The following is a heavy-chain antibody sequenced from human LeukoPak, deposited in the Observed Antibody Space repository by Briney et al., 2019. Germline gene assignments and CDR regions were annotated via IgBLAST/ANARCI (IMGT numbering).Heavy chain of an antibody. V-gene: IGHV1-18*01. CDR3: ARDLKRGYSSGRYSWGTGSSNDY. D-gene: IGHD6-19*01. J-gene: IGHJ4*02. Sequence: ASVKVSCKASGYTFTSYGISWVGQAPGQGLEWMGWISVYNGNTNYAQQKLQGRVTITTDTSTSTAYMELRSLRSDDTAVYYCARDLKRGYSSGRYSWGTGSSNDYWGQGTLVTVSS. CDR1: GYTFTSYG. CDR2: ISVYNGNT.